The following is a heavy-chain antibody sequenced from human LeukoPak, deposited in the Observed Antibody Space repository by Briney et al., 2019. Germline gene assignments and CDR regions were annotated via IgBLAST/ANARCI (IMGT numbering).Heavy chain of an antibody. D-gene: IGHD3-10*01. CDR3: ARAANVLLWFGELLSENYFDY. CDR1: GDSVSSNSAA. V-gene: IGHV6-1*01. CDR2: TYYTSKWYN. J-gene: IGHJ4*02. Sequence: SQTLSLTCAISGDSVSSNSAAWNWIRQSPSRGLEWLGRTYYTSKWYNDYAVSVKSRITINPDTSKNQFSLQLNSVTPEDTAVYYCARAANVLLWFGELLSENYFDYWGQGTLVTVSS.